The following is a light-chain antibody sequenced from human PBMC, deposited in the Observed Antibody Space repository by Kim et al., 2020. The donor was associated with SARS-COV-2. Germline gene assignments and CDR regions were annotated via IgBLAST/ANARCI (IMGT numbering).Light chain of an antibody. Sequence: QSALTQTRSVSGSPGQSVTISCTGTSSDVGGYKYVSWYQQHPGKAPKVMIYDVTTRPSGVPDRFSGSKSGNTASLTISGLQAEDEAEYYCCSYAGGPWVFGGGTQLTFL. CDR2: DVT. V-gene: IGLV2-11*01. J-gene: IGLJ3*02. CDR1: SSDVGGYKY. CDR3: CSYAGGPWV.